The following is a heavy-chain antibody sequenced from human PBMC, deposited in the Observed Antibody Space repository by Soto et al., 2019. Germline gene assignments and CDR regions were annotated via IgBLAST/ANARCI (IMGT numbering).Heavy chain of an antibody. D-gene: IGHD1-7*01. Sequence: GGSLRLSCVASGFTFSGSAMHWVRQASGKGLEWVGRIRSEANSYATAYAASVKGRFTISRDDSKNTACLQMNSLKTEDTAVYYCTTSAIIGTFDYWGQGALVTVSS. CDR1: GFTFSGSA. CDR3: TTSAIIGTFDY. V-gene: IGHV3-73*01. J-gene: IGHJ4*02. CDR2: IRSEANSYAT.